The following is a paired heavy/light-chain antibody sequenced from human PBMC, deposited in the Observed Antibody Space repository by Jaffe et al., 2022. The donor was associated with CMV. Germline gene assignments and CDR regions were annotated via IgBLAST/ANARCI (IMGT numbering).Heavy chain of an antibody. Sequence: QVQLVQSGAEVKKPGSSVQVSCKASGDTFSSYGISWVRQAPGQGLEWMGRIIPIRDIVNYAQKFQGRVTITADKSTGTAYMELSSLRSEDTAVYYCARGGYCSGGSCYHFDYWGQGTLVTVSS. J-gene: IGHJ4*02. D-gene: IGHD2-15*01. V-gene: IGHV1-69*09. CDR3: ARGGYCSGGSCYHFDY. CDR1: GDTFSSYG. CDR2: IIPIRDIV.
Light chain of an antibody. V-gene: IGLV2-11*01. CDR1: SSDVGGYNY. J-gene: IGLJ1*01. Sequence: QSALTQPRSVSGSPGQSVTISCTGTSSDVGGYNYVSWYQQHPGKAPKLMIYDVTKRPSGVPDRFSGSKSGNTASLTISGLQAEDEADYYCCSYAGTYTLEVFGTGTKVTVL. CDR3: CSYAGTYTLEV. CDR2: DVT.